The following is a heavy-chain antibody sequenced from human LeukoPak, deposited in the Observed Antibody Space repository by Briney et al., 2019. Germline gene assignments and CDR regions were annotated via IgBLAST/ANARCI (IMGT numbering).Heavy chain of an antibody. V-gene: IGHV1-3*01. CDR3: ARDPGSPPDLLVNYYYYGTDV. J-gene: IGHJ6*02. CDR1: GYTFTSYA. Sequence: ASVKVSCKASGYTFTSYAMHWVRQAPGQRLEWMGWINAGNGNTKYSQKFQGRVTITRDTSASTAYMELSSLRSEDTAAYYCARDPGSPPDLLVNYYYYGTDVWGQGTTVTVSS. CDR2: INAGNGNT. D-gene: IGHD6-13*01.